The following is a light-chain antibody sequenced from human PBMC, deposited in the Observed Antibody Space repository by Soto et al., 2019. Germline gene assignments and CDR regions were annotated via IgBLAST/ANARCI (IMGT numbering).Light chain of an antibody. CDR3: CSDAPSTTIKI. Sequence: QSALTQPASVSGSPGQSITISCTGTSSDVGNYNLVSWYQQHPGKAPKLMIYEDTKRPSGVSNRFSGSKSGNTASLTISGLQAEDEADYYCCSDAPSTTIKIFGGGTKLTVL. CDR1: SSDVGNYNL. V-gene: IGLV2-23*01. CDR2: EDT. J-gene: IGLJ2*01.